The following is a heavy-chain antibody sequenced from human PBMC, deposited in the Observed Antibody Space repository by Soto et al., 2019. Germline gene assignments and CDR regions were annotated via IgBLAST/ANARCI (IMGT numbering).Heavy chain of an antibody. V-gene: IGHV3-23*01. CDR2: MSRNGDNT. J-gene: IGHJ4*02. Sequence: EVQLLASGGGLVQPGESLRLSCAASGFTFSIHAMTWVRQAPGQGLEWVSSMSRNGDNTYYADSVKGRFTISRDNSKNTLYLQMNSLRAADTAIYYCAKDESNSNPLYYFDFWGPGTLVTVSS. D-gene: IGHD3-22*01. CDR3: AKDESNSNPLYYFDF. CDR1: GFTFSIHA.